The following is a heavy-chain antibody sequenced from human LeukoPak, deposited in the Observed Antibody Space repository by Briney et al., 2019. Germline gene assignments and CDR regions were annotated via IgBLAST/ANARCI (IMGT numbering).Heavy chain of an antibody. D-gene: IGHD2-21*01. V-gene: IGHV3-30*04. CDR1: GFTFNTYA. J-gene: IGHJ4*02. CDR2: ISYDGNTK. Sequence: PGGSLRLSCAASGFTFNTYAMHWVRQAPGKGLEWVTVISYDGNTKYYADSVKGRFTISRDNSKNTLYMQMNSLRAEDMAVYCCARDQGGDGGFDYWGQGVLVTVSS. CDR3: ARDQGGDGGFDY.